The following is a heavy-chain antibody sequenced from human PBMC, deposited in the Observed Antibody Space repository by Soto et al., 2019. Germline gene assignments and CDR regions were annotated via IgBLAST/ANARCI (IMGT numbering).Heavy chain of an antibody. Sequence: XGSLRLSCVGSGLTFRGYSIDWVRQAPGRGLEWVASISSRSTNIDYADSVKGRFTISRDNAKNLVSLQMSTLRGEDTALYYCAKFTEPGYSSIWYYFEYWGQGTPVTVS. D-gene: IGHD6-19*01. J-gene: IGHJ4*02. CDR3: AKFTEPGYSSIWYYFEY. CDR1: GLTFRGYS. V-gene: IGHV3-21*06. CDR2: ISSRSTNI.